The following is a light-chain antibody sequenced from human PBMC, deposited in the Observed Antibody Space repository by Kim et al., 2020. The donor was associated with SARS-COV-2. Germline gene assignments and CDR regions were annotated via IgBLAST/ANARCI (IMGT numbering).Light chain of an antibody. CDR2: DAS. Sequence: SLGKRATLSCRASRSVSSNLAWYQQRPGQGPRLLIYDASTRATGIPARFSGSGSGTEFTLTISSLQSEDFAIYYCQQYHNWPPLTFGGGTKVDIK. CDR1: RSVSSN. J-gene: IGKJ4*01. V-gene: IGKV3-15*01. CDR3: QQYHNWPPLT.